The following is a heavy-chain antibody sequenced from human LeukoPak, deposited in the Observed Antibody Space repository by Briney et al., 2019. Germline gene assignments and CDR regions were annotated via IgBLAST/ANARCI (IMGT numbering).Heavy chain of an antibody. D-gene: IGHD3-22*01. CDR2: IYYSKSN. CDR3: ARGLPYDSSGYYFDGFDH. J-gene: IGHJ4*02. V-gene: IGHV4-31*03. CDR1: GGSISRGGYY. Sequence: SETLSLTCTVSGGSISRGGYYWSWIRQHPGKGLECIGYIYYSKSNYYNPSLKSRATSSVNTFKNQSFLMMSLVTAAATAVYYCARGLPYDSSGYYFDGFDHWGQGTLVSVSS.